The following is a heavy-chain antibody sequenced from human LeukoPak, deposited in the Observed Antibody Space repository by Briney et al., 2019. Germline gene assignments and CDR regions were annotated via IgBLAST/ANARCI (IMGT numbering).Heavy chain of an antibody. J-gene: IGHJ4*02. CDR3: ASLVSFEV. V-gene: IGHV3-7*01. CDR1: GYNFSTFW. Sequence: GGSLRLSCAASGYNFSTFWMSWVRQAPGKGLEWVANIKGDGSDRHYVESVRGRFTISRDNARNSLYLQMNSLRVEDAAVYYCASLVSFEVWGQGTLVTVSS. D-gene: IGHD3-16*01. CDR2: IKGDGSDR.